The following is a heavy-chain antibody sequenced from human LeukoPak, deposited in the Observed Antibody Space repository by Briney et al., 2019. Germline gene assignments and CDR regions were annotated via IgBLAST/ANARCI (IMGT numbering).Heavy chain of an antibody. D-gene: IGHD5-18*01. J-gene: IGHJ4*02. Sequence: GGSLGLSCAASGFTFSSYAMTWVRQAPGKGLEWVSAISGSGGTTYYADSVKGRFTISRDNSKNTLYLQMNSLRADDTAVYYCARGLQEYTYGFDYWGQGTLVTVSS. V-gene: IGHV3-23*01. CDR2: ISGSGGTT. CDR3: ARGLQEYTYGFDY. CDR1: GFTFSSYA.